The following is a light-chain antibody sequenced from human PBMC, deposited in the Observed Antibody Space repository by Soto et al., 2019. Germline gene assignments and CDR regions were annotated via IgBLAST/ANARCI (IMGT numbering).Light chain of an antibody. Sequence: VLTQSPATLSRSPVEIAGVSVMASQSIHTSLAWYQQKSGKPPRLVIYDSTLRANGVPDRFGGSRSGTEFTLTINSLEPEDFAVYYCQQRNVWPPITFGQGTRLEIK. J-gene: IGKJ5*01. V-gene: IGKV3-11*01. CDR2: DST. CDR1: QSIHTS. CDR3: QQRNVWPPIT.